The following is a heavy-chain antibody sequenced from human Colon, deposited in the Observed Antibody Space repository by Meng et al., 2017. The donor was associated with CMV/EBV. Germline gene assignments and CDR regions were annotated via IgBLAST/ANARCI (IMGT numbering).Heavy chain of an antibody. J-gene: IGHJ3*02. CDR3: ARDPFIKAFDI. Sequence: GGSLRLSCAVSGFNFITYEMNWVRQAPGRGLELVAHIKEDGSEKYFVGSVKGRFTISRDNAKNSLYLQMNSLRAEDTAVYYCARDPFIKAFDIWGQGTMVTVSS. CDR1: GFNFITYE. CDR2: IKEDGSEK. V-gene: IGHV3-7*01.